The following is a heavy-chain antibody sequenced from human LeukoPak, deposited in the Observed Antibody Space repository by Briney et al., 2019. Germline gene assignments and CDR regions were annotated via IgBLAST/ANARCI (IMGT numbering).Heavy chain of an antibody. D-gene: IGHD5-18*01. CDR1: GFTFSSYA. Sequence: PGGSLRLSCAASGFTFSSYAMSWVRQAPGKGLEWVSAISGSGGSTYYADSVKGRFTISRDNSKSTLYLQMNSLRAEDTAVYYCAKDLVGYSYGYPYFDYWGQGTLVTVSS. CDR3: AKDLVGYSYGYPYFDY. J-gene: IGHJ4*02. CDR2: ISGSGGST. V-gene: IGHV3-23*01.